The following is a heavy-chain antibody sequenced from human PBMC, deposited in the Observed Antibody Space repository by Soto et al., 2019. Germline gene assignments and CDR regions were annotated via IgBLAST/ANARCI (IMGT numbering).Heavy chain of an antibody. CDR1: GGTFSSYA. D-gene: IGHD2-2*01. V-gene: IGHV1-69*13. J-gene: IGHJ6*02. CDR3: ARAPLRDIVLVPAAMRRDTTYYYYYYGMDV. CDR2: IIPIFGTA. Sequence: GASVKVSCKASGGTFSSYAISWVRQAPGQGLEWMGGIIPIFGTANYAQKFQGRVTITADESTSTAYMELSSLRSEDTAVYYCARAPLRDIVLVPAAMRRDTTYYYYYYGMDVWGQGTTVTVSS.